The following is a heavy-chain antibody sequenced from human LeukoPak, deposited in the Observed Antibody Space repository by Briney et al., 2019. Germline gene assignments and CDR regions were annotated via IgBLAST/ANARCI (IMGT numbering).Heavy chain of an antibody. CDR1: GFSLSGYA. CDR2: IGTSDPGT. CDR3: GRKDLKTPMVLLDV. Sequence: PGGSLRLSCVASGFSLSGYAMSRVRQAPGKGLEWVSHIGTSDPGTFYADSVKGRFTISRDNSENTLYLQINSLRDEDTAVYYCGRKDLKTPMVLLDVWGQGTTVIVSS. D-gene: IGHD5-18*01. V-gene: IGHV3-23*01. J-gene: IGHJ6*02.